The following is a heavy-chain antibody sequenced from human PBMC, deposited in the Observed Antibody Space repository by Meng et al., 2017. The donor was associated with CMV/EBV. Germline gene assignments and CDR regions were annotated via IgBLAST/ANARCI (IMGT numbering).Heavy chain of an antibody. Sequence: ASGFTFNNYDMHWVRQAPGRGLEWVAVISYDGSRTYYADSVKGRFTISRDNSKITLYLQMDNLIREDTAFYYCAKDRVGGGATTFDSWGQGTLVTVSS. D-gene: IGHD3-16*01. CDR3: AKDRVGGGATTFDS. V-gene: IGHV3-30*18. CDR1: GFTFNNYD. J-gene: IGHJ4*02. CDR2: ISYDGSRT.